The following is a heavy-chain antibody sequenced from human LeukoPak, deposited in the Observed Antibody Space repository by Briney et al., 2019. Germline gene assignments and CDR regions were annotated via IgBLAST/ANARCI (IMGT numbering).Heavy chain of an antibody. V-gene: IGHV1-69*13. CDR2: IIPIFGTA. D-gene: IGHD4-17*01. Sequence: GASVKVSCKASGYTFTGYYMHWVRQAPGQGLEWMGGIIPIFGTANYAQKFQGRVTITADESTSTAYMELSSLRSEDTAVYYCARSLPLYGDYDYFDYWGQGTLVTVSS. J-gene: IGHJ4*02. CDR3: ARSLPLYGDYDYFDY. CDR1: GYTFTGYY.